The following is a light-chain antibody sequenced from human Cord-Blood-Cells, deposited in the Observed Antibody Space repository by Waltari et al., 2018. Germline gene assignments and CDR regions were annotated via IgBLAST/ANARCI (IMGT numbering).Light chain of an antibody. V-gene: IGLV2-8*01. CDR1: TSDVGGYNY. Sequence: QYALTPPPSASGSPEQSVTISCTGTTSDVGGYNYVSWYQQHPGKAPKLMIYEVTKRPSGVPDLFSGSKSGNTASLTVSGLQAEDEADYYCSSYAGSNKVVFGGGTKLTVL. CDR3: SSYAGSNKVV. CDR2: EVT. J-gene: IGLJ2*01.